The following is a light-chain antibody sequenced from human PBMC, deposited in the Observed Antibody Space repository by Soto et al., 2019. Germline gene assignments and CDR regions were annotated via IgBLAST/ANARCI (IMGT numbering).Light chain of an antibody. CDR2: DVN. Sequence: QSALTQPASVSGSPGQSITISCTRTSSDVGGYNYVSWYQQYPGKAPKLMIYDVNNRPSGVSDRFSGSKSGHTTSLTISGLQAEDEADYYCASYTSSTTVVFGGGTKVTVL. CDR3: ASYTSSTTVV. CDR1: SSDVGGYNY. J-gene: IGLJ2*01. V-gene: IGLV2-14*01.